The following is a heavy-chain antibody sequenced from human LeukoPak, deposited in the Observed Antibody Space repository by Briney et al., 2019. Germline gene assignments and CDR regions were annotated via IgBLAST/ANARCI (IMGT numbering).Heavy chain of an antibody. D-gene: IGHD3-22*01. CDR3: AREVSGYDSSRFDY. J-gene: IGHJ4*02. CDR1: GFSFSDYG. Sequence: GGSLRLSCAASGFSFSDYGIHWVRQVPGKGLEWVAVISYDGSNKYYADSVKGRFTISRDNSKNTLYLQMNSLRAEDTAVYYCAREVSGYDSSRFDYWGQGTLVTVSS. CDR2: ISYDGSNK. V-gene: IGHV3-30*03.